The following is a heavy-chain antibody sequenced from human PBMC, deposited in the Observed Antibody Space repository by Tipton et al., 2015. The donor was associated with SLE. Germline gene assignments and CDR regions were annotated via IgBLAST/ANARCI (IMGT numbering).Heavy chain of an antibody. CDR2: IDYNGRT. CDR1: GDSINTYY. V-gene: IGHV4-59*12. J-gene: IGHJ5*02. CDR3: ARTFLVSVPSAIGNWFDP. D-gene: IGHD2-2*02. Sequence: TLSLTCTVSGDSINTYYWNWIRQSPGKGLEWIGYIDYNGRTKYRPSLRSRVTISVDTSKNQFSLKLSSVTAADTAVYYCARTFLVSVPSAIGNWFDPWGQGTLVTVSS.